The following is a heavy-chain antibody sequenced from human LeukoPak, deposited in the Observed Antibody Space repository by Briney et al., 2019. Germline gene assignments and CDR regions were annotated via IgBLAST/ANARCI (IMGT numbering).Heavy chain of an antibody. J-gene: IGHJ3*02. CDR2: ISAYDGNT. CDR3: ARAGGNYHGSGSYAFDI. D-gene: IGHD3-10*01. V-gene: IGHV1-18*01. Sequence: ASVTVSCKASGYTFSTYDITWVRQAPGQGLEWMGWISAYDGNTDYAQKRQGRVTMTTDTSTSTAYMELRSLRSDDTAVYYCARAGGNYHGSGSYAFDIWGQGTMVTVSS. CDR1: GYTFSTYD.